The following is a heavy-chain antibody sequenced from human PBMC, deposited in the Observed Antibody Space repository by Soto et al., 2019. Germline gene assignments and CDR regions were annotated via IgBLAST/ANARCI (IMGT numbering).Heavy chain of an antibody. CDR1: GFTFDDYA. CDR2: ISWNSGSI. J-gene: IGHJ4*02. D-gene: IGHD6-13*01. CDR3: AREAAASSSDFDY. Sequence: DVQLVESGGGLVQPGRSLRLSCAASGFTFDDYAMHWVRQAPGKGLEWVSGISWNSGSIGYADSVKGRFTISRDNAKNSLYLQMNSLRAEDTALYYCAREAAASSSDFDYWGQGTLVTVSS. V-gene: IGHV3-9*01.